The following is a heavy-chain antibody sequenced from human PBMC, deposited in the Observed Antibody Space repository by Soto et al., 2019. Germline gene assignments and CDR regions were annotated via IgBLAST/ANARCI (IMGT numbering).Heavy chain of an antibody. CDR3: ASKNWFDP. V-gene: IGHV4-34*01. CDR1: GGSFSGYY. CDR2: INHSGST. Sequence: SETLSLTCAVYGGSFSGYYWSWIRQPPGKGLEWIGEINHSGSTNYNPSLKSRVTISVDTSKNQFSLKLSSVTAADTAVYYCASKNWFDPWGQGTLVTVSS. J-gene: IGHJ5*02.